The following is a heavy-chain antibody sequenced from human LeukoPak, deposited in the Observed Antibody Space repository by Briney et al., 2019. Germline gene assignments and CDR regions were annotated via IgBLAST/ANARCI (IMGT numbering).Heavy chain of an antibody. CDR3: ARDSAYNAFDI. V-gene: IGHV3-7*01. CDR2: INPDGSTI. Sequence: PGGSLRLSCAASGFTFITSWMAWIRQAPGKGLDWLFNINPDGSTINYVDSVKGRFTFSRDNAKNSLYLQINSLRAEDTALFSCARDSAYNAFDIWGQGTMVTVSS. J-gene: IGHJ3*02. CDR1: GFTFITSW. D-gene: IGHD5-12*01.